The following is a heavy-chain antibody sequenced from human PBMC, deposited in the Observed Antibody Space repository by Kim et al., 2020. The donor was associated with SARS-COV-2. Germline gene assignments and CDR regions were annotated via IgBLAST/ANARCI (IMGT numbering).Heavy chain of an antibody. CDR2: INSDGGTT. CDR1: GFTFSSYW. CDR3: ASRRYTGTYYYFDY. D-gene: IGHD1-26*01. V-gene: IGHV3-74*01. Sequence: GGSLRLSCAASGFTFSSYWMHWVRQAPGKGLVWVSRINSDGGTTSYADSVKGRFTISRDNAKSTLYLQMNRLRAEDTAVYYCASRRYTGTYYYFDYWGQGTLVTVSS. J-gene: IGHJ4*02.